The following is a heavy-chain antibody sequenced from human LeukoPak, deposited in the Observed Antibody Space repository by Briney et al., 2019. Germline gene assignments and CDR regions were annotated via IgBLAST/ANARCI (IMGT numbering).Heavy chain of an antibody. Sequence: SETLSLTCTVSGGSISSYYWSWIRQPPGKGLEWIGYIYYSGSTNYNPSLKSRVTISVDTSKNQFSLKLSSVTAADTAVYYCARRARNYYDKSGYSWKTSYFDYWGQGTLVTVSS. J-gene: IGHJ4*02. D-gene: IGHD3-22*01. CDR1: GGSISSYY. CDR2: IYYSGST. CDR3: ARRARNYYDKSGYSWKTSYFDY. V-gene: IGHV4-59*12.